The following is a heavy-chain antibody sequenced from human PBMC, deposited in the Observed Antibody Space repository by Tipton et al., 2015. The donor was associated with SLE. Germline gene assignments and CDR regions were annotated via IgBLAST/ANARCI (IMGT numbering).Heavy chain of an antibody. V-gene: IGHV4-38-2*02. CDR3: ARRGYSYGYFDY. CDR1: GYSISSGYY. J-gene: IGHJ4*02. CDR2: IYTSGST. Sequence: TLSLTCTVSGYSISSGYYWGWIRQPPGKGLEWIGRIYTSGSTNYNPSLKSRVTISVDTSKNQFSLKLSSVTAADTAVYYCARRGYSYGYFDYWGQGTLVTVSS. D-gene: IGHD5-18*01.